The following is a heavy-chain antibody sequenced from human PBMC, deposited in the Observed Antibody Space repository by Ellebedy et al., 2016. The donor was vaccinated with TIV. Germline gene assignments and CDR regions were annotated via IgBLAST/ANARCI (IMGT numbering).Heavy chain of an antibody. CDR2: ISYDGSNK. CDR1: GFTFSSYA. J-gene: IGHJ6*02. Sequence: GESLKISXAASGFTFSSYAMHWVRQAPGKGLEWVAVISYDGSNKYYADSVKGRFTISRDNAKNSLYLQMNSLRAEDTAVYYCARDSDCSSTSCYLYGMDVWGQGTTVTVSS. V-gene: IGHV3-30-3*01. CDR3: ARDSDCSSTSCYLYGMDV. D-gene: IGHD2-2*01.